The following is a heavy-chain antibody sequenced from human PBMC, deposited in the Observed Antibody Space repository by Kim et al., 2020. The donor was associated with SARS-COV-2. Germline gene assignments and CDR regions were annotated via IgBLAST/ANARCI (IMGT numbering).Heavy chain of an antibody. CDR2: IYPGDSDT. J-gene: IGHJ6*02. D-gene: IGHD3-9*01. CDR1: GYSFTSYW. V-gene: IGHV5-51*01. Sequence: GESLKISCKGSGYSFTSYWIGWVRQMPGKGLEWMGIIYPGDSDTRYSPSFQGQGTISADKSISTAYLQWSSLKASDTAMYYCARLGDIHYYYYGMDVWGQGTTVTVSS. CDR3: ARLGDIHYYYYGMDV.